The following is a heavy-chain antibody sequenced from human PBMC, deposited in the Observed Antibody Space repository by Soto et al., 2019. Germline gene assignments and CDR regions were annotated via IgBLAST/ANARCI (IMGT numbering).Heavy chain of an antibody. Sequence: QVQLVQSGAELKKPGSSVKVSCKASGGTFNTFAISWVRQAPGQGVEWLGGIITIFRKPDYAQNFQGRLTLVADKCARTAYMEMSSLRSDDPAVYYCARDQERQRLGGNYYYAMDIWGQGPTVTVSS. CDR1: GGTFNTFA. V-gene: IGHV1-69*14. D-gene: IGHD5-12*01. CDR3: ARDQERQRLGGNYYYAMDI. CDR2: IITIFRKP. J-gene: IGHJ6*02.